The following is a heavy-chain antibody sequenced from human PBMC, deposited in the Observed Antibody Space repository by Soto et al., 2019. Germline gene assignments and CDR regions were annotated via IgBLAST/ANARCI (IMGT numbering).Heavy chain of an antibody. Sequence: ASVKVSCKTSGNTFTDYKLHWVRQAPGQGLEWMGWVDPNGGGTNSAQKFQGSVTMTRDTSITTVYLELSRLKTNDTATYFCTTWVDYGDYEGFDFWGQGTLVTVPQ. CDR2: VDPNGGGT. D-gene: IGHD4-17*01. V-gene: IGHV1-2*04. J-gene: IGHJ4*02. CDR1: GNTFTDYK. CDR3: TTWVDYGDYEGFDF.